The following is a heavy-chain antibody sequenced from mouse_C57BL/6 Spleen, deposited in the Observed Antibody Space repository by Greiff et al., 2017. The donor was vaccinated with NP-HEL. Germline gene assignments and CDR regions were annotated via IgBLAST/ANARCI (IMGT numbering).Heavy chain of an antibody. V-gene: IGHV1-66*01. CDR3: ARSTGTRYFDY. Sequence: QVQLQQSGPELVKPGASVKISCKASGYSFTSYYIHWVKQRPGQGLEWIGWIYPGSGNTKYNEKFKGKATLTADTSSSTAYMQLSSLTSEDSAVYYCARSTGTRYFDYWGQGTTLTVSS. CDR2: IYPGSGNT. CDR1: GYSFTSYY. J-gene: IGHJ2*01. D-gene: IGHD4-1*01.